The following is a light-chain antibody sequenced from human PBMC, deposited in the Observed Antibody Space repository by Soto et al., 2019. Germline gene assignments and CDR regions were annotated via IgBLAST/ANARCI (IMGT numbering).Light chain of an antibody. V-gene: IGLV2-14*01. Sequence: QSVLTQPASVSGSPGQSITISCTGTSSDVGGYNFVSWYQQHPGKAPKLMIYEVSSWPSGVSNRFSGSKSGDTASLTISGLQAEDEADYYCSSYTSTSTLVFGTGTKLTVL. CDR3: SSYTSTSTLV. CDR1: SSDVGGYNF. CDR2: EVS. J-gene: IGLJ1*01.